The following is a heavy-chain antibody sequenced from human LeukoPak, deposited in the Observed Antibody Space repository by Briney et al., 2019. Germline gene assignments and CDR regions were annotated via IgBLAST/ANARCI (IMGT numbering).Heavy chain of an antibody. J-gene: IGHJ4*02. CDR2: IGWHGGTI. CDR3: ARGCSSTSCSGDY. V-gene: IGHV3-9*01. Sequence: GRSLRLSCVASGFNFDDYAIHWVRQPPGKGLEWVSGIGWHGGTIGYADSVKGRFTISRDNAKNTLYLQMNSLRAEDTAVYYCARGCSSTSCSGDYWGQGTLVAVSS. CDR1: GFNFDDYA. D-gene: IGHD2-2*01.